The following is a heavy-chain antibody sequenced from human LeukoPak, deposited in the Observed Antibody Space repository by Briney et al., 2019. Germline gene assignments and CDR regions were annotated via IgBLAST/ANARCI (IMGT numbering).Heavy chain of an antibody. V-gene: IGHV4-4*02. D-gene: IGHD6-25*01. CDR3: AREGGFYRPLDY. Sequence: SETLSLTCGVSGGSVSSTNWWTWIRQPPGKGLEWIGEVHLDGRTNFNPSLKSRLTMSEDLSENHVSLKLTSVTAADTAVYYCAREGGFYRPLDYSGQGTLVTVSS. J-gene: IGHJ4*02. CDR1: GGSVSSTNW. CDR2: VHLDGRT.